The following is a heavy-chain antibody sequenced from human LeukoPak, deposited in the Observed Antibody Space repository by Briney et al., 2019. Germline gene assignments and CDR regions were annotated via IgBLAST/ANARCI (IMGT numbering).Heavy chain of an antibody. CDR2: ISSSSSTI. Sequence: GGSLRLSCAASGFTFSSYSMNWVRQAPGKGLEWVSYISSSSSTIYYADSVKGRFTISRDNAKNSLYLQMDSLRDEDTAVYYCASPLPCDFWSGYCDYYYYGMDVWGQGTTVTVSS. D-gene: IGHD3-3*01. CDR3: ASPLPCDFWSGYCDYYYYGMDV. J-gene: IGHJ6*02. CDR1: GFTFSSYS. V-gene: IGHV3-48*02.